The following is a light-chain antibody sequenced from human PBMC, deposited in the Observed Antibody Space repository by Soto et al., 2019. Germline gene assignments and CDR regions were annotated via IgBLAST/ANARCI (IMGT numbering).Light chain of an antibody. Sequence: QSVLTQSPSVSAAPGQKVTISCSGSSSNIGNNYVSWYQQLPGTAPKLLIYDNNKRPSGIPDRFSGSKSGTSGTLDITGLQSGDEADYYCATWDGSLPGEVFGGGTTLTVL. J-gene: IGLJ2*01. CDR3: ATWDGSLPGEV. CDR1: SSNIGNNY. CDR2: DNN. V-gene: IGLV1-51*01.